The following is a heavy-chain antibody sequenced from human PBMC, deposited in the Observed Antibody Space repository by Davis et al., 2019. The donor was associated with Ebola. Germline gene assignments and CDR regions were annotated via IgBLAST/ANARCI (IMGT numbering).Heavy chain of an antibody. D-gene: IGHD4-23*01. CDR2: ISSSSSYI. J-gene: IGHJ4*02. V-gene: IGHV3-21*01. CDR1: GFTFSSYS. Sequence: GESLKISCAASGFTFSSYSMNWVRQAPGKGLEWVSSISSSSSYIYYADSVKGRFTISRDNAKNSLYLQMNSLRAEDTAVYYCARENYGGNPHFDYWGQGTLVTVSS. CDR3: ARENYGGNPHFDY.